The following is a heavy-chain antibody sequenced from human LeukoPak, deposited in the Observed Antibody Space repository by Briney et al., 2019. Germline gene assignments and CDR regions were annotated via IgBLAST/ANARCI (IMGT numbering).Heavy chain of an antibody. V-gene: IGHV1-2*06. Sequence: ASVKLSCKASGYTFTGYYMHWVRQAPGHGLEWMGRINPNSGGTNYAQKFQGRVTMTRDTSISTAYMELSRLRSDDTAVYYCARFFAQKNSSSSRVYYFHYWGQGTLVTVSS. CDR2: INPNSGGT. CDR3: ARFFAQKNSSSSRVYYFHY. CDR1: GYTFTGYY. D-gene: IGHD6-6*01. J-gene: IGHJ4*02.